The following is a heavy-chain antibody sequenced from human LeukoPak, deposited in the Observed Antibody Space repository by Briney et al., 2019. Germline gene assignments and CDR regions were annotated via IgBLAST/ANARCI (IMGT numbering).Heavy chain of an antibody. CDR2: INPNSGGT. CDR3: ARESTFIVAAAGTGKVNVNKKHFDY. D-gene: IGHD6-13*01. J-gene: IGHJ4*02. Sequence: ASVKVSCKASGYTFSGYYMHWVRQAPGQGLEWMGWINPNSGGTNYAQKFQGRVTMTRDTSISTAYMELSRLRSDDTAVYYCARESTFIVAAAGTGKVNVNKKHFDYWGREPWSPSPQ. CDR1: GYTFSGYY. V-gene: IGHV1-2*02.